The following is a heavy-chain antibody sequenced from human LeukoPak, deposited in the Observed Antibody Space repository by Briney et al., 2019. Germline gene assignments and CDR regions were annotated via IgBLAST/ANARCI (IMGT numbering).Heavy chain of an antibody. J-gene: IGHJ3*02. V-gene: IGHV1-18*01. CDR2: IIPIFGTA. CDR3: ARCYGGNDAFDI. D-gene: IGHD4-23*01. CDR1: GYTFTSYG. Sequence: ASVKVSCKASGYTFTSYGISWVRQAPGQGLEWMGGIIPIFGTANYAQKLQGRVTMTTDTSTSTAYMELRSLRSDDTAVYYCARCYGGNDAFDIWGQGTMVTVSS.